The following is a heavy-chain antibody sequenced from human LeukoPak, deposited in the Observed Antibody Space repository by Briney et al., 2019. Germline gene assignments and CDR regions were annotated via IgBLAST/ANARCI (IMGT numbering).Heavy chain of an antibody. J-gene: IGHJ6*03. D-gene: IGHD1-26*01. CDR1: GHSSNTFG. CDR3: ANVASGRYFCYYMDV. V-gene: IGHV1-18*01. Sequence: GASVKVSRKASGHSSNTFGITWVRQAPGKGLEWIGWINPYNSNRKHAYKFQGRVTMTTDTSTTTSYMELRGLRADGTAFYFCANVASGRYFCYYMDVWGKGGTVTVS. CDR2: INPYNSNR.